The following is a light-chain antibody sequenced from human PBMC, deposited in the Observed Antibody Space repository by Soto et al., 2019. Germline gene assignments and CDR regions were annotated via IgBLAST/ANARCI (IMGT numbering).Light chain of an antibody. Sequence: QSVLTQPASVSGSPGQSITISCTGTSGDIGGYNYVSWYQQHPGKAPKLLISEVTNRPSGVSNRFSGSKSGNTASLTISGLQAEDEGQYYCCSYVGSDTYVIFGGGTKLTVL. V-gene: IGLV2-23*02. CDR3: CSYVGSDTYVI. CDR2: EVT. J-gene: IGLJ2*01. CDR1: SGDIGGYNY.